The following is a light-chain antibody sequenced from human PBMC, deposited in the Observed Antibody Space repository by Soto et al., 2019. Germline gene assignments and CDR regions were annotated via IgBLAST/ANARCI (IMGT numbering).Light chain of an antibody. J-gene: IGKJ1*01. CDR3: QQYENYWT. CDR1: QSISAW. Sequence: ISITQSPTALSAPAGARVSFTCRASQSISAWLAWYQQKPGKAPKLLIYDASNLESGVPSRFSGSGSGTEFTLTISNLQPDDFATYYCQQYENYWTFGQGTKVDI. CDR2: DAS. V-gene: IGKV1-5*01.